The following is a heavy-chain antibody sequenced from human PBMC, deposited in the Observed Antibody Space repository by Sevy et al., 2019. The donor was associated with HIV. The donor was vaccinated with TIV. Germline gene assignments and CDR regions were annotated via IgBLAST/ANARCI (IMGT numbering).Heavy chain of an antibody. CDR2: ISYSGSST. CDR1: GFMFSSYE. V-gene: IGHV3-48*03. J-gene: IGHJ4*02. Sequence: GGSLRLSCTASGFMFSSYEMNWVRQAPGKGLEWISYISYSGSSTYYSDSVKGRFTISRDTAKNSLYLQMNSLRAEDTAVYYCARDLPPSATTVAHFDYCGQGTLVTVSS. D-gene: IGHD4-17*01. CDR3: ARDLPPSATTVAHFDY.